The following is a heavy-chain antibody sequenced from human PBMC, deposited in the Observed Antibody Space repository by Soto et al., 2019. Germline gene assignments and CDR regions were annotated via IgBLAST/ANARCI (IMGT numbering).Heavy chain of an antibody. CDR2: INSDGSST. CDR3: ARVYCSGGSCYHRDY. J-gene: IGHJ4*02. CDR1: GFTFSSYW. Sequence: EVQLVESGGGLVQPGGSLRLSCAASGFTFSSYWMHWVRQAPGKGLVWVSRINSDGSSTSYADSVKGRFTISRDNAKNTLYLQMKSLRAEDTAVYYCARVYCSGGSCYHRDYWGQGTLVTVSS. D-gene: IGHD2-15*01. V-gene: IGHV3-74*01.